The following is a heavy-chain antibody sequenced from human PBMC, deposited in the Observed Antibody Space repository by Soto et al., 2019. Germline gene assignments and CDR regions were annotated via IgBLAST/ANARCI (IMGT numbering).Heavy chain of an antibody. V-gene: IGHV3-23*01. CDR1: GFTFSSYS. CDR3: AKCMQVNWNYDAFHI. Sequence: EVKLLESGGGLVQPGGSLRLSCTASGFTFSSYSMSWVRQAPGKGLEWVSHITASGGTTYYADSVKGRFTISGDSSRNTLYLQMNSLRAEDTALYYCAKCMQVNWNYDAFHIWGQGTMVTVSS. J-gene: IGHJ3*02. CDR2: ITASGGTT. D-gene: IGHD1-7*01.